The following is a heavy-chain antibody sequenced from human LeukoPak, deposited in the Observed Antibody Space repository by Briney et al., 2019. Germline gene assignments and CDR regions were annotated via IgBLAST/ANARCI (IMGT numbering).Heavy chain of an antibody. CDR2: IYYSGST. D-gene: IGHD3-22*01. V-gene: IGHV4-61*01. J-gene: IGHJ4*02. Sequence: SETLSLTCTVSGGSVSSGSYYWSWIRQPPGKGLEWIGYIYYSGSTNYNPSLKSRVTISVDTSKNQFSLKLSSVTAADTAVYYCARGNSNYYDSSGYHFDYWGQGTLVTASS. CDR1: GGSVSSGSYY. CDR3: ARGNSNYYDSSGYHFDY.